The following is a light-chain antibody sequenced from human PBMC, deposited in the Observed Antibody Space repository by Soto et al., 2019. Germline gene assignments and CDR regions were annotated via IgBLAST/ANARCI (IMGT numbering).Light chain of an antibody. V-gene: IGLV2-14*01. CDR3: NSYTSSSTLVI. J-gene: IGLJ2*01. Sequence: QSALTQPASVSGSPGQSITISCTGTSSDVGGYNYVSWYQQHPGKAPKLMIYEVSNRPSGVSNRFSGSKSGNTASLTISGLQAEDVADYYCNSYTSSSTLVIFGGGTKLTVL. CDR2: EVS. CDR1: SSDVGGYNY.